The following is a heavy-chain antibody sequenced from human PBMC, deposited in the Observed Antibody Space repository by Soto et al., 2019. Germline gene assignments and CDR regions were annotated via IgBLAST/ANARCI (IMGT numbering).Heavy chain of an antibody. Sequence: GASVKVSCKASGYTFTGYYMHWVRQAPGQGLEWMGWINPNSGGTNYAQKFQGRVTMTRDTSISTAYMELSRLRSDDTAVYYCAREDSGVMIVIGLDYWGQGTLVTVS. CDR1: GYTFTGYY. J-gene: IGHJ4*02. V-gene: IGHV1-2*02. D-gene: IGHD3-22*01. CDR3: AREDSGVMIVIGLDY. CDR2: INPNSGGT.